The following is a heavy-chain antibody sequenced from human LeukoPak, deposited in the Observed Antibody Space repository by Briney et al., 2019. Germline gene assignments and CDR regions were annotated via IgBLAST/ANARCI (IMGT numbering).Heavy chain of an antibody. V-gene: IGHV3-23*01. CDR1: GFTFSSYA. CDR2: ISGSGGST. J-gene: IGHJ4*02. Sequence: EPGGSLRLSCAASGFTFSSYAMSWVRQAPGKGLEWVSAISGSGGSTYYADSVKGRFTISRDNSKNTLYLQMNSLRAEDTAVYYCARGYYYDSSGYYPTPYYFDYWGQGTLVTVSS. D-gene: IGHD3-22*01. CDR3: ARGYYYDSSGYYPTPYYFDY.